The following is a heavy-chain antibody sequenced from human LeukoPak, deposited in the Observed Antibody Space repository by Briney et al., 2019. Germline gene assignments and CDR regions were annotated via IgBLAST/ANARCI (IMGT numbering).Heavy chain of an antibody. J-gene: IGHJ5*02. Sequence: PSETLSLTCTVSGGSISSGSYYWSWIRQPAGKGLEWIGRIYTSGSTNYNPSLKSRVTISVDTSKNQFSLKLSSVTAADTAVYYCARSPGQSLRSAWFDPWGQGTPVTVSS. D-gene: IGHD4-17*01. CDR3: ARSPGQSLRSAWFDP. CDR2: IYTSGST. V-gene: IGHV4-61*02. CDR1: GGSISSGSYY.